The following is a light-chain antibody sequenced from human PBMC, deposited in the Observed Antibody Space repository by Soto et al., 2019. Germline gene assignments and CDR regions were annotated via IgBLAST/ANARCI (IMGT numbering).Light chain of an antibody. Sequence: QSVLTQPASVSWSPGQSITISCTGSSGAVGGYNYVSWYQQYPGKAPKLIIYEVTNRPSGISNRFSASKSGNTASLTISWLQAEDEADYYCSSYTNTDTLMVFVTGTKLTVL. CDR3: SSYTNTDTLMV. V-gene: IGLV2-14*01. J-gene: IGLJ1*01. CDR2: EVT. CDR1: SGAVGGYNY.